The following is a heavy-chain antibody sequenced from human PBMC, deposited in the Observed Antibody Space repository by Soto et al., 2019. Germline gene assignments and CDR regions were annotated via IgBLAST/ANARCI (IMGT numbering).Heavy chain of an antibody. J-gene: IGHJ4*02. CDR1: GYTLPELS. D-gene: IGHD1-1*01. CDR3: ATGNGTIDFDY. CDR2: FDPEDGKT. V-gene: IGHV1-24*01. Sequence: APGKGSRKGFGYTLPELSMHWGRQPLGKGLEGMGGFDPEDGKTISAQKSKGRVTMTEDTSTDTAYMELSSLRSEDTAVYCCATGNGTIDFDYWGQGTLVTVSS.